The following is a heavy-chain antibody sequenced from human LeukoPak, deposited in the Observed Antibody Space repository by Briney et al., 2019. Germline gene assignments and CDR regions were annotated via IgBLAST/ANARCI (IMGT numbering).Heavy chain of an antibody. D-gene: IGHD1-14*01. CDR3: AKYRTTNAPPRNFDC. J-gene: IGHJ4*02. CDR2: IYYSGST. V-gene: IGHV4-59*01. CDR1: GGSISSYY. Sequence: SETLSLTCTVSGGSISSYYWSWIRQPPGKGLEWIGYIYYSGSTNYNPSLKSRVTISVDTSKNQFSLKLSSVTAADTAVYYCAKYRTTNAPPRNFDCWGQGTLVTVSS.